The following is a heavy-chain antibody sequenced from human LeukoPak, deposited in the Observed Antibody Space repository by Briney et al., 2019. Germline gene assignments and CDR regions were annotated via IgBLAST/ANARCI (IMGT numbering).Heavy chain of an antibody. V-gene: IGHV4-59*01. CDR3: ARVKRGYSSSAANWFDP. J-gene: IGHJ5*02. Sequence: SETLSLTCTVSGGSISSYYWSWIRQPPGKGLEWIGYIYYSGSTNYNPSLKSRVTISVDTSKNQFSLKLSSVTAADTAVYYCARVKRGYSSSAANWFDPWGRGTLVTVSS. D-gene: IGHD6-13*01. CDR2: IYYSGST. CDR1: GGSISSYY.